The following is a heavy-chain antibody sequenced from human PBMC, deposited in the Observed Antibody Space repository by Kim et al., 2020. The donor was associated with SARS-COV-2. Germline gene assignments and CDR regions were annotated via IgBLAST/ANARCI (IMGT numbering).Heavy chain of an antibody. CDR3: ARIDHPGTPDLYYYYYGMDV. Sequence: SVKVSCKASGGTFSSYAISWVRQAPGQGLEWMGGIIPIFGTANYAQKFQGRVTITADESTSTAYMELSSLRSEDTAVYYCARIDHPGTPDLYYYYYGMDVWGQGTTVTVSS. CDR2: IIPIFGTA. D-gene: IGHD1-1*01. J-gene: IGHJ6*02. CDR1: GGTFSSYA. V-gene: IGHV1-69*13.